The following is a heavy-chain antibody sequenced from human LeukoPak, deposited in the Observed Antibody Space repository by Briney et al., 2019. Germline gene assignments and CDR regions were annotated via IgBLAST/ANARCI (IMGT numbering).Heavy chain of an antibody. D-gene: IGHD3-22*01. CDR2: ISAYNGNT. Sequence: ASVKVSCKASGYTFTSYGISWVRQAPGQGLEWMGWISAYNGNTNYAHKLQGRVTMTTDTSTSTAYMELRSLRSDDTAVYYCARDLGPDYYDSSGPDYWGQGTLVTVSS. V-gene: IGHV1-18*01. CDR1: GYTFTSYG. CDR3: ARDLGPDYYDSSGPDY. J-gene: IGHJ4*02.